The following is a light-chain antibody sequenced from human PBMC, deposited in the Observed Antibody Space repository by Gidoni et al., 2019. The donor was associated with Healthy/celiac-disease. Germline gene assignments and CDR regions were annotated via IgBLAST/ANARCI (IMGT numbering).Light chain of an antibody. J-gene: IGKJ1*01. V-gene: IGKV3-20*01. Sequence: SVFTKSPGTLPLAPGERATLTCRASQSVSSSYLTWYQQKPGQAPRRLIYGASSRATGIPDRFSGSGSGTDFTLTISRLEPEDFAVYYCQQYGSSPRTFGQGTKVEIK. CDR3: QQYGSSPRT. CDR1: QSVSSSY. CDR2: GAS.